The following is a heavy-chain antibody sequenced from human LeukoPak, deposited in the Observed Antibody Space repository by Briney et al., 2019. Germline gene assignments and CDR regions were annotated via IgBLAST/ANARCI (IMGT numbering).Heavy chain of an antibody. Sequence: PSETLSLTCTVSGGSISSYYWTWIRQPPGKGLEWIGYIYYSGSTNYNPSLKSRVTISVDTSKNQFSLKLSSVTAADTAIYYCARGGYYGSGNDFRFDPWGQGTLVTVSS. J-gene: IGHJ5*02. CDR3: ARGGYYGSGNDFRFDP. CDR2: IYYSGST. D-gene: IGHD3-10*01. CDR1: GGSISSYY. V-gene: IGHV4-59*01.